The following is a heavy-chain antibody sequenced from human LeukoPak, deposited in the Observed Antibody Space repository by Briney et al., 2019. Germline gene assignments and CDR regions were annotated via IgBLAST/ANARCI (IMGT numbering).Heavy chain of an antibody. CDR2: IFYSGIT. CDR1: GGSISTYQ. V-gene: IGHV4-59*01. Sequence: PSETLSLTCTVSGGSISTYQWSWIRQPPGKGLEWIGYIFYSGITNYNPSLESRVTISVDTSKNQFSLKLSSVTAADTAVYYCARGGRRDFYYYYMDAWGKGTTVTVSS. CDR3: ARGGRRDFYYYYMDA. J-gene: IGHJ6*03.